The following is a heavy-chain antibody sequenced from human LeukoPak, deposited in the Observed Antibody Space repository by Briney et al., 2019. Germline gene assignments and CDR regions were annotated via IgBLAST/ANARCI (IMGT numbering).Heavy chain of an antibody. CDR2: IYYGGSP. Sequence: SETLSLTCSVSGGSISSKYWSWIRPPPGKGLEWIGYIYYGGSPHYNPSLKTRVSISVDTSKNQFSLNLISVIAADTAVYYCARQEGDGYINNPQFDYWGQGSLVTVSS. CDR3: ARQEGDGYINNPQFDY. V-gene: IGHV4-59*08. CDR1: GGSISSKY. D-gene: IGHD5-24*01. J-gene: IGHJ4*02.